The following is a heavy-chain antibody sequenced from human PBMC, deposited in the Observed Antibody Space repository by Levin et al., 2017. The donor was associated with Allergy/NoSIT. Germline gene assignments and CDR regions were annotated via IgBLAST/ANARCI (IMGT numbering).Heavy chain of an antibody. CDR1: GFNFNLFW. J-gene: IGHJ5*02. D-gene: IGHD3-10*01. CDR2: IKQDGSEK. CDR3: ARVFGSFLDR. V-gene: IGHV3-7*01. Sequence: GESLKISCTASGFNFNLFWMSWVRQAPGKGLEWVANIKQDGSEKYYVDSVKGRFTISRDNAKNSLYLEINSLRAEDTALYYCARVFGSFLDRWGQGTLVTVSS.